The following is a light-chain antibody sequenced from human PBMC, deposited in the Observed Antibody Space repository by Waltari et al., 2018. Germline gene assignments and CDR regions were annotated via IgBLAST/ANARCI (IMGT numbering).Light chain of an antibody. V-gene: IGKV1-17*03. Sequence: DIQMTQSPSAMSASVGDSVTITCRASHGISNFLTWFQQKPGKVPKRLIYVASRLQSGVPSRFSGSGSGTEFTLTISSLQPEDFATYYCLQHNSYPWTFGQGTKVEIK. CDR3: LQHNSYPWT. CDR1: HGISNF. CDR2: VAS. J-gene: IGKJ1*01.